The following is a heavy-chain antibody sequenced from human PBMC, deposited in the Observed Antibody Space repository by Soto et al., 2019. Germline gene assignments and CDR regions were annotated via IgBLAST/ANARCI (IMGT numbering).Heavy chain of an antibody. CDR3: AREPATAKPEGVDF. J-gene: IGHJ4*02. V-gene: IGHV1-2*02. Sequence: VKVSFKCSGYTFIDYYIHWVLQAPGQGLEWMGWINPNSGGTKYAPKFQGGVTMTRDTSITTAYMELSRLRSGDTAVYYCAREPATAKPEGVDFWGQGTLVTVSS. D-gene: IGHD1-1*01. CDR1: GYTFIDYY. CDR2: INPNSGGT.